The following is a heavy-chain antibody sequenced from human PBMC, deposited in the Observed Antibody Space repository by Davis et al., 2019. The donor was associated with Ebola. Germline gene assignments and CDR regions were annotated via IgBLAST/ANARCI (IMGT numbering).Heavy chain of an antibody. CDR2: GTSADT. Sequence: GESLKISCAASGFIFSTYVISCVRQAPGKGLEWVSTYGTSADTYYADSVKGRFTISRDNSKNTLYLQMNGLRVEDTAIYYCAKDNRNIWSDVWGQGTMVTVSS. CDR1: GFIFSTYV. V-gene: IGHV3-23*01. CDR3: AKDNRNIWSDV. D-gene: IGHD2/OR15-2a*01. J-gene: IGHJ3*01.